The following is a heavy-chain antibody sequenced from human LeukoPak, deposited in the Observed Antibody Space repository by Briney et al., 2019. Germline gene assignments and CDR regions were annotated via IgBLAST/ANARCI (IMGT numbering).Heavy chain of an antibody. D-gene: IGHD2-2*01. J-gene: IGHJ4*02. CDR2: IKQDESEK. Sequence: GGSLRLSCSASGFTFSNYWMSWVRQAPGKGLKWVANIKQDESEKYYVDSVKGRFTISRDNAKSSLYLQMNSLRAEDTAVYYCARALDSSSSRYQAFEEWGQGTLVTVSS. V-gene: IGHV3-7*01. CDR3: ARALDSSSSRYQAFEE. CDR1: GFTFSNYW.